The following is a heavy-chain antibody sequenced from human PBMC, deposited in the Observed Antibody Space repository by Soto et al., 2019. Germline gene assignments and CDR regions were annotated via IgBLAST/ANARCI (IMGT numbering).Heavy chain of an antibody. CDR3: ARALYSGYKDAFDI. J-gene: IGHJ3*02. D-gene: IGHD5-12*01. CDR2: IYYSGST. Sequence: SETLSLTCTVSGGSISSYYWSWIRQPPGKGLEWIGYIYYSGSTNYNPSLKSRVTISVDTSKNQFSLKLSSVTAADTAVYYCARALYSGYKDAFDIWGQGTMVTVSS. V-gene: IGHV4-59*01. CDR1: GGSISSYY.